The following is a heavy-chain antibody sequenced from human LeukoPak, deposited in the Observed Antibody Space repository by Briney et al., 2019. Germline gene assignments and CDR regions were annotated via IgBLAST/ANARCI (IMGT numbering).Heavy chain of an antibody. D-gene: IGHD6-19*01. V-gene: IGHV3-11*01. CDR1: GFTFSDYY. CDR2: IISIGSTI. CDR3: ARELTLAVAGYYYYYYGMDV. Sequence: GGSLRLSCAASGFTFSDYYMSWIRQAPGKGLEWVSYIISIGSTIYYADSVKGRFTISRDNAKNSLYLQMNSLRAEDPAVYYCARELTLAVAGYYYYYYGMDVWGQGTTVTVSS. J-gene: IGHJ6*02.